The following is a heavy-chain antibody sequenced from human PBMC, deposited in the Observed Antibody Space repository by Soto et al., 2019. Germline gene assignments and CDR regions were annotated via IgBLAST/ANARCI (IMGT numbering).Heavy chain of an antibody. CDR1: GFTFSDYY. J-gene: IGHJ4*02. CDR3: ARVERGITIFGVVIPPFDY. D-gene: IGHD3-3*01. V-gene: IGHV3-11*01. CDR2: ISSSGVTI. Sequence: QVQLVESGGGVVKPGASLRLSCAASGFTFSDYYMSWIRQAPGKGLEWVSYISSSGVTIYYADSVEGRFTISRDNAKNSLYLQMNSLRAEDTAMYYCARVERGITIFGVVIPPFDYWGQGTLVTVAS.